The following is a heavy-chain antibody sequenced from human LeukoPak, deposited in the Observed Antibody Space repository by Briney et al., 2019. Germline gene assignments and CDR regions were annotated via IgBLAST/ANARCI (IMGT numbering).Heavy chain of an antibody. Sequence: GGSLRLSCAASGFTFSGSAIHWVRQSSGKGLEWVGQIDKKDKGYATATAYAASVKGRFTISRDDSVNTAYLQMKSLKTEDTALYYCTRDSGTYNWFDPWGQGTLVTVSS. CDR1: GFTFSGSA. CDR2: IDKKDKGYATAT. V-gene: IGHV3-73*01. D-gene: IGHD1-26*01. CDR3: TRDSGTYNWFDP. J-gene: IGHJ5*02.